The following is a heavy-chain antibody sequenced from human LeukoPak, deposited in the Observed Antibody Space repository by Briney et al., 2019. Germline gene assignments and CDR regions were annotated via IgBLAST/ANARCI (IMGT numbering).Heavy chain of an antibody. Sequence: GGSLRLSCAASRFPFSSFAFHWVRQAPGKGLEWVAIISHDGSTNHYADSVKGRFTVSRDNPNNSLYLQMTSLSAEDTAVYYCARARGKWHLLPLDYWGQGALVTVSS. CDR2: ISHDGSTN. CDR1: RFPFSSFA. V-gene: IGHV3-30*04. D-gene: IGHD5-12*01. J-gene: IGHJ4*02. CDR3: ARARGKWHLLPLDY.